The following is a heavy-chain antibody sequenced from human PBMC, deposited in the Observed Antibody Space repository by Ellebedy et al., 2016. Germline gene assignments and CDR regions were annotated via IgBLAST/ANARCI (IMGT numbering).Heavy chain of an antibody. CDR3: ARDAALDGYNQFDY. CDR2: IIPILGIA. D-gene: IGHD5-24*01. J-gene: IGHJ4*02. V-gene: IGHV1-69*04. CDR1: GGTFSSYA. Sequence: ASVKVSCKASGGTFSSYAISWVRQAPGQGLEWMGRIIPILGIANYAQKFQGRVTITADKSTSTAYMELSSLRSEDTAVYYCARDAALDGYNQFDYWGQGTLVTVSS.